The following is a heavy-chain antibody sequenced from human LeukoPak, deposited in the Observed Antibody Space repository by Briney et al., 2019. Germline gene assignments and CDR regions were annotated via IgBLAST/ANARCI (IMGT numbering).Heavy chain of an antibody. Sequence: SETLSLTCAVYGGSFSGYYWSWIRQPPGKGLEWIGEINHSGSTNYNPSLKSRVTISVDTSKNQFPLKLSSVTAADTAVYYCARGGPYYYYGMDVWGQGTTVTVSS. V-gene: IGHV4-34*01. J-gene: IGHJ6*02. CDR3: ARGGPYYYYGMDV. CDR1: GGSFSGYY. CDR2: INHSGST.